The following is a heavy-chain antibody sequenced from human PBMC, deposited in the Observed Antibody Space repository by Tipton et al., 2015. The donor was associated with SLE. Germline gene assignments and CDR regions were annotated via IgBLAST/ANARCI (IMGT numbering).Heavy chain of an antibody. CDR3: ARHARNGFNFDI. Sequence: TLSLTCTVSGGSISTYYWSWIRQSPGKGLQWIAYIHYTGNTNSNPSLKSRVTLSVDTSKNQFSLRLSSVTAADTAVFYCARHARNGFNFDIWGQGTMVTVSS. D-gene: IGHD3-3*01. CDR1: GGSISTYY. J-gene: IGHJ3*02. CDR2: IHYTGNT. V-gene: IGHV4-59*08.